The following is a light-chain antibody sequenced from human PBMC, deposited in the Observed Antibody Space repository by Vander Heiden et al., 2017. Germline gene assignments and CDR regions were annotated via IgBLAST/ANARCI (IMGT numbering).Light chain of an antibody. CDR1: SIAVGSYNL. CDR2: EGS. CDR3: CSYAGSSTFVV. Sequence: QSALTQPASVSVSPGQSITISCTGTSIAVGSYNLVSWYQQQPGKAPKLMIYEGSKRPSGVSNRFSGSKSGNTASLTISGLQAEDEADYYCCSYAGSSTFVVFGGGTKLTVL. J-gene: IGLJ2*01. V-gene: IGLV2-23*03.